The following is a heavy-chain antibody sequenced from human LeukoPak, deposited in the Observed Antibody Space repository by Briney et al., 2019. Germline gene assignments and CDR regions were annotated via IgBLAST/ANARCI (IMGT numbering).Heavy chain of an antibody. D-gene: IGHD6-13*01. CDR3: AKDYSSSWYPTWFDP. V-gene: IGHV3-30*02. CDR1: GFTFSSYG. J-gene: IGHJ5*02. Sequence: GGSLRLSCAASGFTFSSYGMHWVRQAPGKGLEWVAFIRYDGSNKYYADSVKGRFTISRDNSKNTLYLQMNSLRAEDTAVYYCAKDYSSSWYPTWFDPWGQGTLVTVSS. CDR2: IRYDGSNK.